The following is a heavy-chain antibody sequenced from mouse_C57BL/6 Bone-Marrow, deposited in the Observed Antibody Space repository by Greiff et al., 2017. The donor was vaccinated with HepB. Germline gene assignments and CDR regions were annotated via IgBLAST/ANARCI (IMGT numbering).Heavy chain of an antibody. CDR3: ARKAYYSNYEAMDY. V-gene: IGHV1-81*01. Sequence: QVQLQQSGAELARPGASVKLSCKASGYTFTSYGISWVKQRTGQGLEWIGEIYPRSGNTYYDEKFKGKATLTADKSSSTAYMELRSLTSEDSAVYFCARKAYYSNYEAMDYWGQGTSVTVSS. CDR1: GYTFTSYG. J-gene: IGHJ4*01. D-gene: IGHD2-5*01. CDR2: IYPRSGNT.